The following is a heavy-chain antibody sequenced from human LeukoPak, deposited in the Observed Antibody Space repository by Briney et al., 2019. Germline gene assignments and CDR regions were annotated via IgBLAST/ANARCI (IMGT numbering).Heavy chain of an antibody. D-gene: IGHD3-9*01. CDR1: GGTFSGYA. V-gene: IGHV1-69*13. J-gene: IGHJ4*02. CDR3: ASRDYDILTGYSSVDY. Sequence: GASVKVSCKASGGTFSGYAISWVRQAPGQGLEWMGGIIPIFGTANYAQKFQGRVTITADESTSTAYMELGSLRSEDTAVYYCASRDYDILTGYSSVDYWGQGTLVTVSS. CDR2: IIPIFGTA.